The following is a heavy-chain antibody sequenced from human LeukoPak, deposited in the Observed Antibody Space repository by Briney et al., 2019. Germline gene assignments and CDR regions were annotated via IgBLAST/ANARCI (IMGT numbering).Heavy chain of an antibody. D-gene: IGHD3-10*01. J-gene: IGHJ4*02. V-gene: IGHV3-53*01. Sequence: PGGSLRLSCAASGFTVSSHYMSWVRQAPGKGLEWVSVIYSGGTTYYADSVKGRFTISRDNSKNTLYLQMSSLRVEDTAVYYCARPMVRGVIVFSFDYWGQGTLVTVSS. CDR1: GFTVSSHY. CDR2: IYSGGTT. CDR3: ARPMVRGVIVFSFDY.